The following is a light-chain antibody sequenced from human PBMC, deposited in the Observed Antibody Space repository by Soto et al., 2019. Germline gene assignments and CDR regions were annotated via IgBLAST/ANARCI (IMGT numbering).Light chain of an antibody. J-gene: IGKJ1*01. V-gene: IGKV3-20*01. Sequence: EIVMTQSTATLSVFPGERATLSCSAGQGVTPNFAWYQQKSGQAPRLLIYSTSNRATGIPDRFSGSGSGTDFTLTIRRLEPEDFALYYCQQYGRSQTFGQGTKVDIK. CDR1: QGVTPN. CDR2: STS. CDR3: QQYGRSQT.